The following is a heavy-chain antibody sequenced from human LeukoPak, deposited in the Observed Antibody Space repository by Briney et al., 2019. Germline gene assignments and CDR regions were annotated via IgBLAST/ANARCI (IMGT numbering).Heavy chain of an antibody. CDR2: IYVDGST. CDR3: ARDLATRQRTGLYDS. D-gene: IGHD3-16*02. V-gene: IGHV3-66*01. Sequence: GGSLRLSCAASGISVSSNYVSWVRQSPGKALQWVAVIYVDGSTYYADSVKGRITISRDNSRNTLYLQMNSLRAEDTAVYYCARDLATRQRTGLYDSWGQGALVTVSS. J-gene: IGHJ4*02. CDR1: GISVSSNY.